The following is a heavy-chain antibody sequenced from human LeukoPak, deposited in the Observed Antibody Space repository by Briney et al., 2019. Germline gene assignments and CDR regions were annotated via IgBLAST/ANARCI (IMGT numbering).Heavy chain of an antibody. V-gene: IGHV3-48*01. CDR1: GFTFSSYA. J-gene: IGHJ4*02. CDR2: ISGSGSTI. Sequence: KAGGSLRLSCAASGFTFSSYAMSWVRQAPGKGLEWVSAISGSGSTIHYADSVKGRSTISRDNAKNSLYLQMNSLRAEDTAVYYCARSRWDCWGQGTLVTVSS. CDR3: ARSRWDC.